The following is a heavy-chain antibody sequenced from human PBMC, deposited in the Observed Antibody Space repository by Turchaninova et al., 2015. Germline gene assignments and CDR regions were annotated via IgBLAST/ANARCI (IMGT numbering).Heavy chain of an antibody. Sequence: QVQLQQWGAGLLNSSETLSLKCAVYGGSFSGYYWTWLRQPPGQGLEWIGEINHSGSTQYNPSLRSRVTISVDTSKNQFLLQLTSLTAADTAIFFCARLATVVSYYYGLDVWSQGTTVTVSS. V-gene: IGHV4-34*01. CDR2: INHSGST. CDR1: GGSFSGYY. CDR3: ARLATVVSYYYGLDV. J-gene: IGHJ6*02. D-gene: IGHD2-8*02.